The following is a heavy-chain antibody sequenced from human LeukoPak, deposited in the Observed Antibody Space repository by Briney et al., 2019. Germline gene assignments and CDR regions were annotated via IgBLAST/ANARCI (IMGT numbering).Heavy chain of an antibody. D-gene: IGHD3-22*01. Sequence: PSETLSLTCTVSGGSISSYYWSWIRQPPGKGLEWIGYIYYSGSTNYNPSLKSRVTISVDTSKNQFSLKLSSVTAADTAVYYCARHSYYYDSSGYRGYYFGYWGQGTLVTVSS. CDR2: IYYSGST. V-gene: IGHV4-59*08. CDR1: GGSISSYY. CDR3: ARHSYYYDSSGYRGYYFGY. J-gene: IGHJ4*02.